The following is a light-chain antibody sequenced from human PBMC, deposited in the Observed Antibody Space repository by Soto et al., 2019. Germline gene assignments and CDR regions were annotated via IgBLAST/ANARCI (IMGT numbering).Light chain of an antibody. CDR3: QQRSNWRVT. V-gene: IGKV3-11*01. Sequence: EIVLTQSPATLSLSPGERAILSCRASQSVGTYLAWYQQKPGQAPRLLIYDASNRATGIPARFGGSGSGTDFTLTINSLEPEDFAVYYCQQRSNWRVTFGGGTKVDIK. CDR1: QSVGTY. J-gene: IGKJ4*01. CDR2: DAS.